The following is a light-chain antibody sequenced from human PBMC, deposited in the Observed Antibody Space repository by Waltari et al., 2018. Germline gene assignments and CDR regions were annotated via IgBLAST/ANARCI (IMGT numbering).Light chain of an antibody. J-gene: IGKJ1*01. Sequence: ELVLTQSPATLSVSPGERATLSCRASQSAINNLAWYQQKPGQSPRLLIYGAARRTSDVPVRFSGSGSGADFTLTISSLRSGDSAMYYCHQYNTWPKTFGQGTKVEI. V-gene: IGKV3-15*01. CDR3: HQYNTWPKT. CDR2: GAA. CDR1: QSAINN.